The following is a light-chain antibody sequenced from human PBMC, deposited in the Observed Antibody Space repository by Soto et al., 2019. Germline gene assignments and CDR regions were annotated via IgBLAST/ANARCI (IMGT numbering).Light chain of an antibody. CDR1: QSVSSSY. CDR2: GTS. CDR3: QQYGSSIT. J-gene: IGKJ5*01. V-gene: IGKV3-20*01. Sequence: DIVLTQSPATLSLSPGERATLSCRASQSVSSSYLAWYQQKPGQAPRLLIYGTSSRATGIPDRFSGSGSGTDFTLTISRLEPEDFAVFYCQQYGSSITFGQGTRLEIK.